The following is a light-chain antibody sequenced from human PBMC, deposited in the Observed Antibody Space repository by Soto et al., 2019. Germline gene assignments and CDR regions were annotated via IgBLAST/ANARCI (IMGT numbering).Light chain of an antibody. CDR3: QQYNSLWT. Sequence: DIQMTQSPSTLSASVGDRVTITCRASQSISSWLAWYQQKPGKAPKLMIYKASSLESGVPSRFSGSGSGKEFTLTISSLQPDDFATYCCQQYNSLWTFGQGTKVEIK. CDR1: QSISSW. V-gene: IGKV1-5*03. J-gene: IGKJ1*01. CDR2: KAS.